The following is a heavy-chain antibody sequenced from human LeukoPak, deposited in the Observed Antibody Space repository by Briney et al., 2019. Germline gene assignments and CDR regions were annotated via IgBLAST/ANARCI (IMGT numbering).Heavy chain of an antibody. D-gene: IGHD1-26*01. CDR1: GGSFSGYY. CDR3: AESRELLLY. Sequence: SETLSLTCAVYGGSFSGYYWSWIRQPPGKGLEWIGSIYDSGNTYYNPSLKSRVTISVDTSKKQFSLKLNSVTAADTAVYYCAESRELLLYWGQGTLVTVSS. CDR2: IYDSGNT. V-gene: IGHV4-34*01. J-gene: IGHJ4*02.